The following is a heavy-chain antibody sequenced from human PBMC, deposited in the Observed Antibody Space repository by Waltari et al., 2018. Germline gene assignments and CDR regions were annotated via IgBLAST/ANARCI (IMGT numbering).Heavy chain of an antibody. D-gene: IGHD3-10*01. Sequence: QVQLQESGPGLVKPSETLSLTCAVSGYSISSGYSWGWIRQPPGKGLEWIGSIYHSGSTYYNPSLKSRVTISVDTSKNQFSLKLSSVTAADTAVYYCARQFDGSGPWGQGTLVTVSS. J-gene: IGHJ5*02. CDR2: IYHSGST. CDR1: GYSISSGYS. CDR3: ARQFDGSGP. V-gene: IGHV4-38-2*01.